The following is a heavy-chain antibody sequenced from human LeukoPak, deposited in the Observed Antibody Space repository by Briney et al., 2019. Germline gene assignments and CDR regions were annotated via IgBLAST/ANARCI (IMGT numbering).Heavy chain of an antibody. CDR3: AKPDFTVTKGAFDY. CDR1: GFTFSSNG. Sequence: GGSLRLSCAASGFTFSSNGMNWVRQAPGKGLEWVSYISATGGTIYYADSVKGRFTISRDNSKNTLYLQMNSLRAKDTAVYYCAKPDFTVTKGAFDYWGQGTLVTVSS. D-gene: IGHD4-17*01. J-gene: IGHJ4*02. V-gene: IGHV3-23*01. CDR2: ISATGGTI.